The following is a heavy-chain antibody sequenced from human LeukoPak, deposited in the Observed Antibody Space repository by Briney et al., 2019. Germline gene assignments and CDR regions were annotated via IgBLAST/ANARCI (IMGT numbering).Heavy chain of an antibody. J-gene: IGHJ5*02. D-gene: IGHD3-9*01. CDR3: ARRRYDILTGYTNWFDP. CDR2: IYYSGST. Sequence: PSETLSLTCTVSGGSISSSSYYWGWIRQPPGKGLEWIGSIYYSGSTYYNPSLKRRVTISVDTSKNQFSLKLSSVTAADTALYYSARRRYDILTGYTNWFDPWGQGTLVTVSS. CDR1: GGSISSSSYY. V-gene: IGHV4-39*01.